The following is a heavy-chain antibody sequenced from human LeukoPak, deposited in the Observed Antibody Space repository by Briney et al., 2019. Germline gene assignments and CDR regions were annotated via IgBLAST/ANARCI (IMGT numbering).Heavy chain of an antibody. CDR1: GFTFSSSW. CDR2: IKEDGSEK. D-gene: IGHD3-10*01. V-gene: IGHV3-7*01. Sequence: PGGSLRLSCAASGFTFSSSWMGWVRQAPGQVLEWVANIKEDGSEKYYVDSVKGRFSISRDNAKNSLYLQMNSLRAEDTAVYYCARGRFTMVRGVIIPFDYWGQGTLVTVSS. J-gene: IGHJ4*02. CDR3: ARGRFTMVRGVIIPFDY.